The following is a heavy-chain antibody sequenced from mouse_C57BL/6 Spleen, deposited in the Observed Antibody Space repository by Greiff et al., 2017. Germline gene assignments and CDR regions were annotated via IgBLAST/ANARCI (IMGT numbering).Heavy chain of an antibody. D-gene: IGHD1-1*01. CDR3: ARSRTVVEAMDY. CDR1: GFNIKDYY. Sequence: EVKLQHSGAELVKPGASVKLSCTASGFNIKDYYMHWVKQRTEQGLEWIGRIDPADGGTKYAPQFQGKATITADTSSNTAYLQLSSLTSEDTAVYYCARSRTVVEAMDYWGQGTSVTVSS. V-gene: IGHV14-2*01. J-gene: IGHJ4*01. CDR2: IDPADGGT.